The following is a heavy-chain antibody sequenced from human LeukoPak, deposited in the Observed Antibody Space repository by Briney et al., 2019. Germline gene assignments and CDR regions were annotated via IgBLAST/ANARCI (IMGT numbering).Heavy chain of an antibody. CDR3: GRDTVGYGGAFDI. Sequence: PGGSLRLSCVASGFTFSSYNMHWVRQAPGKGLEWVAVISYDGSNTYYADSVKGRSTISRDNSKNTLYLQVNSLRPEDTAVYYCGRDTVGYGGAFDIWGQGTMVTVSS. CDR1: GFTFSSYN. CDR2: ISYDGSNT. V-gene: IGHV3-30-3*01. D-gene: IGHD5-18*01. J-gene: IGHJ3*02.